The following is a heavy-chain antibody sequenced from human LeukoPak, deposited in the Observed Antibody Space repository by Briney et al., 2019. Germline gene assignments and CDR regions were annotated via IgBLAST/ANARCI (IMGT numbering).Heavy chain of an antibody. J-gene: IGHJ4*02. CDR3: AKDYDYVWGSYRYTYFDY. V-gene: IGHV3-23*01. CDR2: VSSSGGST. CDR1: GFTFSTYA. Sequence: GGSLRLSCAASGFTFSTYAMSWVCQAPGKRLEWVSAVSSSGGSTYYAESVKGRFTISRDNSKNTLFLQMHSLRAEDTAIYYCAKDYDYVWGSYRYTYFDYWGQGTLLTVSS. D-gene: IGHD3-16*02.